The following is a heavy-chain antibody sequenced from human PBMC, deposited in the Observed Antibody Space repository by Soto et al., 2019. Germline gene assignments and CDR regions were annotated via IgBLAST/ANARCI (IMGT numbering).Heavy chain of an antibody. CDR2: VYMSGST. V-gene: IGHV4-4*07. J-gene: IGHJ4*02. CDR3: ARTVGAAYYFDF. D-gene: IGHD1-26*01. Sequence: SETLSLTCNVSGDSMTRYYWSWIRQPAGKGLEWIGRVYMSGSTNYNPSLKSRVTMSIDTSNNHFSLDLRSVTAADTAVYYCARTVGAAYYFDFWGQGALVTVSS. CDR1: GDSMTRYY.